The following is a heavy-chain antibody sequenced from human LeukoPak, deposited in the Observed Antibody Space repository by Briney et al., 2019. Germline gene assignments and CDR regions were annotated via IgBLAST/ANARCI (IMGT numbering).Heavy chain of an antibody. V-gene: IGHV1-69*06. J-gene: IGHJ4*02. CDR3: ARDLGAARPFDY. Sequence: SVKVSCKASGGTFSSYAISWVRQAPGQGLEWMGGIIPIFGTANHAQKFQGRVTITADKSTSTAYMELSSLRSEDTAVYYCARDLGAARPFDYWGQGTLVTVSS. CDR2: IIPIFGTA. CDR1: GGTFSSYA. D-gene: IGHD6-6*01.